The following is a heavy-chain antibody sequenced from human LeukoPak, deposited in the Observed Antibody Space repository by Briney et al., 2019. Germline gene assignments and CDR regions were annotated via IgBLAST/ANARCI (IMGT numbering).Heavy chain of an antibody. J-gene: IGHJ4*02. CDR1: GGTFSSYA. CDR2: VNLKSGYT. CDR3: ARVDGSPDY. D-gene: IGHD2-15*01. V-gene: IGHV1-8*03. Sequence: ASVKVSCKASGGTFSSYAISWVRQATGQGLEWMGWVNLKSGYTGYAQKFQGRVTITRDTSINTAYMELSSLRSEDTAVYYCARVDGSPDYWGQGTLVTVSS.